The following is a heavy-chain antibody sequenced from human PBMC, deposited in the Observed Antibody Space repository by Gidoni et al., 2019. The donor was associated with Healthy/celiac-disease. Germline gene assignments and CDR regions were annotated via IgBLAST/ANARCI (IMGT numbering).Heavy chain of an antibody. J-gene: IGHJ5*02. V-gene: IGHV3-48*03. Sequence: EVQLVESGGGLVQPGGSLRLSCAASGFTFSSYEMNWVRQAPGKGLEWVSYISSSGSTIYYADSVKGRFTISRDNAKNSLYLQMNSLRAEDTAVYYCARERGFTRPNWFDPWGQGTLVTVSS. CDR2: ISSSGSTI. D-gene: IGHD3-10*01. CDR3: ARERGFTRPNWFDP. CDR1: GFTFSSYE.